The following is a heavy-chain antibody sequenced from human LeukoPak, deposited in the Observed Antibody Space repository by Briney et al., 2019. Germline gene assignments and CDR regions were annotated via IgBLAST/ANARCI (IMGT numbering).Heavy chain of an antibody. CDR2: IYYSGST. Sequence: SETLSLTCTVSGGSISSSSYYWGWIRQPPGKGLEWIGSIYYSGSTYYNPSLKSRVTTSLDTSKNQFSLKLSSVTAADTAVYYCAREVVVVWRDAFDIWGQGTMVTVSS. D-gene: IGHD2-15*01. V-gene: IGHV4-39*07. J-gene: IGHJ3*02. CDR3: AREVVVVWRDAFDI. CDR1: GGSISSSSYY.